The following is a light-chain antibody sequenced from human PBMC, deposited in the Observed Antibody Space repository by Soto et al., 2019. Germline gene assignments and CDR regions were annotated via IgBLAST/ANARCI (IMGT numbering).Light chain of an antibody. V-gene: IGKV2-28*01. CDR2: LGS. CDR3: MQALQTPPT. J-gene: IGKJ4*01. Sequence: DIVMTQSPLSLPVTPGEPASISCRSSQSFLHSNGYNHLDWYLQKPGQSPQLLIYLGSNRASGVPDRFSGSGSGTDFTLKISRVEAEDVGVYYCMQALQTPPTFGGGTKVDIK. CDR1: QSFLHSNGYNH.